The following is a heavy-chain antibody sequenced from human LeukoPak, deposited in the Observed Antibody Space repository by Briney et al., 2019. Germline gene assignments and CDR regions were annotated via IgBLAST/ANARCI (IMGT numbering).Heavy chain of an antibody. D-gene: IGHD2-21*01. CDR3: ASYPRSIPTPPFDY. V-gene: IGHV1-2*02. Sequence: VASAKVSCKASGYTFTAQYMHWVRQAPGQGLEWMGWINPNNGDTKYAQSFLGRVTMTRDTSTTTAYMELSSLRSDDTAVYFCASYPRSIPTPPFDYWGQGTLVTVSS. CDR1: GYTFTAQY. CDR2: INPNNGDT. J-gene: IGHJ4*02.